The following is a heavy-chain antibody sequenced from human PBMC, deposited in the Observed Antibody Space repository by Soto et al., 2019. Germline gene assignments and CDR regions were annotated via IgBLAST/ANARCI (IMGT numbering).Heavy chain of an antibody. Sequence: GGSLRLSCAASGFTFSSYSMNWVRQAPGKGLEWVSSISSSSSYIYYADSVKGRFTISRDNAKNSLYLQMNSLRAEDTAVYYCARDNGDYEAFDIWGQGTMVTVSS. V-gene: IGHV3-21*01. CDR3: ARDNGDYEAFDI. CDR1: GFTFSSYS. CDR2: ISSSSSYI. D-gene: IGHD4-17*01. J-gene: IGHJ3*02.